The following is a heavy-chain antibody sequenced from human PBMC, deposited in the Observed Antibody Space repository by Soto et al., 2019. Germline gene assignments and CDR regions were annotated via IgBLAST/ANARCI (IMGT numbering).Heavy chain of an antibody. CDR2: INTDGSDT. CDR1: GFTFSSDW. J-gene: IGHJ4*02. CDR3: AKDGNVYSSGWYAPILDD. V-gene: IGHV3-74*01. Sequence: TGGSLRLSCAASGFTFSSDWMHWVRQAPGKGLVWVSRINTDGSDTTYADSVKGRFTISRDNAKNMLYLQMNSLRAEDTAVYYCAKDGNVYSSGWYAPILDDWGQGTLVTVSS. D-gene: IGHD6-19*01.